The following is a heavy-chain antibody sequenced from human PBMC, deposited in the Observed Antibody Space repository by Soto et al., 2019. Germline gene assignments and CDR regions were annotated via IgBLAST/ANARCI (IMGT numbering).Heavy chain of an antibody. J-gene: IGHJ6*02. V-gene: IGHV2-26*01. CDR1: GGSVDRGDYY. CDR2: FFSDAER. D-gene: IGHD4-17*01. Sequence: ETLSLTCTVSGGSVDRGDYYWTWIRQPPGKALEWLAHFFSDAERSYSTSMQSRLNMYKDSSGSQVVLTMTNMAPADTATYFCARMDGDYNYYGLDVWGHGIAVTVSS. CDR3: ARMDGDYNYYGLDV.